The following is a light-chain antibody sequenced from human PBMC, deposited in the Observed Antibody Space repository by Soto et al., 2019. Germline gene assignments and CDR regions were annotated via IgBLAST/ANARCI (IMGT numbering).Light chain of an antibody. J-gene: IGLJ1*01. Sequence: QSVLTQPASVSGSPGQSITISCTGTSSGVGGYNFVSWYQHHPGKAPKLMIYDVSNRPSGVSDRFSGSKSGITASLTISGLQAEDEADYYCSSYTSSTTYVFGTGTQLAVL. CDR2: DVS. CDR1: SSGVGGYNF. V-gene: IGLV2-14*03. CDR3: SSYTSSTTYV.